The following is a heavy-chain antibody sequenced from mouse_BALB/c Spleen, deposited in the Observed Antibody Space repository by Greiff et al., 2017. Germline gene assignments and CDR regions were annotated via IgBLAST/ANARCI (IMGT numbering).Heavy chain of an antibody. Sequence: EVKVVESGGGLVKPGGSLKLSCAASGFTFSSYAMSWVRQTPEKRLERVASISSGGSTYYPDSVKGRFTISRDNARNILYLQMSSLRSEDTAMYYCAGITTATAWFAYWGQGTLVTVSA. CDR3: AGITTATAWFAY. D-gene: IGHD1-2*01. V-gene: IGHV5-6-5*01. CDR2: ISSGGST. CDR1: GFTFSSYA. J-gene: IGHJ3*01.